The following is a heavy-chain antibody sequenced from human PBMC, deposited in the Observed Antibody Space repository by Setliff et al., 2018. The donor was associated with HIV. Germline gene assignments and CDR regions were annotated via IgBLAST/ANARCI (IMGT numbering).Heavy chain of an antibody. V-gene: IGHV4-31*03. CDR2: IYYIGNT. J-gene: IGHJ3*02. CDR3: ARVPRITTLRNAFDI. D-gene: IGHD3-3*01. Sequence: PSETLSLTCTVSGGSISGGGYYWSWIRQHPGKGLDWIGNIYYIGNTDHNPSLKSRVTISIDTSKNQFSLKLGSVTAADTAIYYCARVPRITTLRNAFDIWGQGTMVTVSS. CDR1: GGSISGGGYY.